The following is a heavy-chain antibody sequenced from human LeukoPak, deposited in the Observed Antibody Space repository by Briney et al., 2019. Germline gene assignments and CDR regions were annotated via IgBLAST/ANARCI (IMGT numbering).Heavy chain of an antibody. Sequence: GGSLRLSCVASGFTFSNYGMHWVRQAPGKGLEWVAVIWYDGTNKYYVDSVKGRFTISRDNYKNTLYLQVDGLRVEDTAVYYCARGPCGDDCFSYWYFDLWGRGTLVTVSS. V-gene: IGHV3-33*01. CDR1: GFTFSNYG. D-gene: IGHD2-21*02. CDR3: ARGPCGDDCFSYWYFDL. CDR2: IWYDGTNK. J-gene: IGHJ2*01.